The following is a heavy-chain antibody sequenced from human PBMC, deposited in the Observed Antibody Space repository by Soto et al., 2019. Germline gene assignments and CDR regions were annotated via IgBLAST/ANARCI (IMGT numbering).Heavy chain of an antibody. CDR1: GFSLNNTRLG. Sequence: QVTLKESGPVLVKPTETLTLTCTVSGFSLNNTRLGVSWIRQPPGKALQWLAHIFSNDEKSYRTSLKSRLTISKDTTTSQVVLTMTNMDPVDTATYYCARRQEMYSSSWYYFDYWGQGTLGTVSS. CDR2: IFSNDEK. V-gene: IGHV2-26*01. J-gene: IGHJ4*02. D-gene: IGHD6-13*01. CDR3: ARRQEMYSSSWYYFDY.